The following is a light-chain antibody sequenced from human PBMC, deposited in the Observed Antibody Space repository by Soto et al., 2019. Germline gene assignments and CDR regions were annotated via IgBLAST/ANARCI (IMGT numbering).Light chain of an antibody. Sequence: IVLTQSPCTLSLTPGERATLSFWASQSVIRNLAWYQQKPGQAPRLLIYGGSSRATGIPVRFSGSGSETDFTLTITRLEPEDFAMYYCQQYSSSRTFGQGTKVDIK. CDR3: QQYSSSRT. V-gene: IGKV3-20*01. CDR2: GGS. J-gene: IGKJ1*01. CDR1: QSVIRN.